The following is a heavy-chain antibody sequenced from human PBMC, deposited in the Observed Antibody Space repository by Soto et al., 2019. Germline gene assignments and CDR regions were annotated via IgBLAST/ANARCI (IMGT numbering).Heavy chain of an antibody. CDR1: GITISNYP. J-gene: IGHJ4*02. Sequence: EVQLLESGGGLVQPGGSLRLSCAASGITISNYPMSWVRQAPGKGLEWVSGISGSGDRTYYADSAKGRFSISKDISKNSLSLQLDSLGVEDTAVYFWVKDDGGYPSTAPHWGQGTLVTVSS. CDR3: VKDDGGYPSTAPH. D-gene: IGHD3-22*01. CDR2: ISGSGDRT. V-gene: IGHV3-23*01.